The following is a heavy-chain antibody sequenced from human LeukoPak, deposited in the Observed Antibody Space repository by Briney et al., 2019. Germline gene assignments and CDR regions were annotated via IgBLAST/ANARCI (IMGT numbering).Heavy chain of an antibody. V-gene: IGHV3-23*01. CDR3: ARALRIYYYFDY. J-gene: IGHJ4*02. CDR2: FSPSGGGT. D-gene: IGHD1-26*01. Sequence: GGSLRLSCAASDFSVGSNYMTWVRQAPGKGLEWVSAFSPSGGGTYYADSVKGRFTISRDNSKNTLYLQMNSLRAEDTAVYYCARALRIYYYFDYWGQGTLVTVSS. CDR1: DFSVGSNY.